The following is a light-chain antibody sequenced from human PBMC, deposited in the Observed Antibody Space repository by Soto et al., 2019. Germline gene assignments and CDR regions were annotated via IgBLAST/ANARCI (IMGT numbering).Light chain of an antibody. Sequence: DIQMTQSPSTLSASVGDRVTITCRASQGINVWLAWYQHKPGKAPKILIYKASILESGVPSRFSGSGSGTEFTLTISSLQPDDFATYYCQHYYSYPLTFAQGTKVDMK. CDR2: KAS. CDR1: QGINVW. V-gene: IGKV1-5*03. J-gene: IGKJ1*01. CDR3: QHYYSYPLT.